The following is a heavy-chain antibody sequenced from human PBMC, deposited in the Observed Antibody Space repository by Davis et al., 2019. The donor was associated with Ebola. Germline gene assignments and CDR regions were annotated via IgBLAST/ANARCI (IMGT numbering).Heavy chain of an antibody. CDR2: ISSSSSTI. Sequence: GESLKLSCAASGFTFSSYSMNWVRQAPGKGLEWVSYISSSSSTIYYATSAQGRFTISRDNAKNSLYLQMNSLRAEDTAVYYCTTVSDYGLDYWGQGTLVTVSS. V-gene: IGHV3-48*04. CDR3: TTVSDYGLDY. J-gene: IGHJ4*02. D-gene: IGHD4-17*01. CDR1: GFTFSSYS.